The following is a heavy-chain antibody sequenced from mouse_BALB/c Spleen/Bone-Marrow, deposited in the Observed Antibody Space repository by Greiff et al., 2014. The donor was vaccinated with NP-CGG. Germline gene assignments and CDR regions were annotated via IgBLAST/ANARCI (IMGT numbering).Heavy chain of an antibody. V-gene: IGHV1-67*01. CDR3: ASYGSSYYAMDY. Sequence: VQLQQSGPELVRPGVSVKISCKGSGYTFTDYAMHWVKQSHAKSLEWIGVISTYSDNTNYNQKFKGKATMTVDKSSSTAYMELARLTSEDSAIYYCASYGSSYYAMDYWGQGTSVTVSS. CDR2: ISTYSDNT. D-gene: IGHD1-1*01. CDR1: GYTFTDYA. J-gene: IGHJ4*01.